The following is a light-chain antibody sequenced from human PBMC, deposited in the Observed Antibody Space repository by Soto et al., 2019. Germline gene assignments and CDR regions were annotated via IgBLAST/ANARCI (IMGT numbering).Light chain of an antibody. J-gene: IGKJ5*01. CDR2: KAA. CDR3: QQYAIYPIT. CDR1: QNINSW. V-gene: IGKV1-5*03. Sequence: DIQMTQSPSTLSASVGDRVTITCRSSQNINSWLAWYQQKPGKAPKLPSYKAASLESGVPSRFSGSGSRTEFTLAISSLQPDDFAAYYCQQYAIYPITFGQGTRLEIK.